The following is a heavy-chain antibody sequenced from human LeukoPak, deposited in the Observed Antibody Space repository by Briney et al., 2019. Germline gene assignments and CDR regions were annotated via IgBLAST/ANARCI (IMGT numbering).Heavy chain of an antibody. J-gene: IGHJ3*02. CDR1: GYTFTGYY. CDR2: INSNSGGT. V-gene: IGHV1-2*02. CDR3: ARVGRVLLWFGELLQDAFDI. Sequence: ASVKVSCKASGYTFTGYYVHWVRQAPGQGLEWMGWINSNSGGTNYAQKFQGRVTMTRDTSISTAYMELSRLRSDDTAVYYCARVGRVLLWFGELLQDAFDIWGQGTMVTVSS. D-gene: IGHD3-10*01.